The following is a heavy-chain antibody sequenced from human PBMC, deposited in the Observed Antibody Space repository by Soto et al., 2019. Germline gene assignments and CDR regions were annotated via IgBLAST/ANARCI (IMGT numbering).Heavy chain of an antibody. V-gene: IGHV3-23*01. J-gene: IGHJ4*02. Sequence: GGSLRLSCAASGFTFSSYAVSWVRQAPGKGLEWVSAISGSGGSTYYADSVKGRFTISRDNSKNTLYPQMNSLRAEDTGVYYSAKVQPAFGGLLETGSDYGSQGTLVTVP. CDR1: GFTFSSYA. CDR3: AKVQPAFGGLLETGSDY. D-gene: IGHD3-10*01. CDR2: ISGSGGST.